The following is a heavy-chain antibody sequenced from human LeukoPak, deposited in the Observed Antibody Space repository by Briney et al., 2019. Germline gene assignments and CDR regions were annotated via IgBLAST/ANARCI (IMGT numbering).Heavy chain of an antibody. CDR3: ARDITDSSGITWFDP. Sequence: GGSLRLSCAASGFTFSGYGMHWVRQAPGKGLEWVAVISHDVSYKYYADSVKGRFTISRDNSKNTMFLQMNSLRAEDTAVYYYARDITDSSGITWFDPWGQGTLVTVSS. V-gene: IGHV3-33*01. CDR2: ISHDVSYK. D-gene: IGHD3-22*01. CDR1: GFTFSGYG. J-gene: IGHJ5*02.